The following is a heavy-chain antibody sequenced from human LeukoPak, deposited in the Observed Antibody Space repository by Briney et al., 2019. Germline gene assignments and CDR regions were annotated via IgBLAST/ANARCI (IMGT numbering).Heavy chain of an antibody. J-gene: IGHJ3*02. CDR3: ARDLVTVTKGFDI. CDR2: ISYIGST. Sequence: SETLSLTCAVSDDSFSSHYWTWIRQPPGKGLEWIGYISYIGSTNYNPSLKSRVTISIDTSKNQFSLQLTSVAAADTAVYYCARDLVTVTKGFDIWGQGTMVSVSS. CDR1: DDSFSSHY. V-gene: IGHV4-59*11. D-gene: IGHD4-17*01.